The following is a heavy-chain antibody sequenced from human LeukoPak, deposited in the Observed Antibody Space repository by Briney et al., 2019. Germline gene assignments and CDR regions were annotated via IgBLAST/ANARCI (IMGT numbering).Heavy chain of an antibody. J-gene: IGHJ3*02. CDR3: ARANHYDILTGGDAFDI. V-gene: IGHV3-21*01. D-gene: IGHD3-9*01. CDR2: ISSSSSYI. Sequence: GGSLRLSCAASGFTFSSYSMNWVRQAPGKGLAWVSSISSSSSYIYYADSVKGRFTISRDNAKNSLYLQMNSLRAEDTAVYYCARANHYDILTGGDAFDIWGQGTMVTVSS. CDR1: GFTFSSYS.